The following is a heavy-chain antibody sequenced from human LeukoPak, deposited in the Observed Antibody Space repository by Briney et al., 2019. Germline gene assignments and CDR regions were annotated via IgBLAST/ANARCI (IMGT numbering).Heavy chain of an antibody. CDR2: INPSGGST. V-gene: IGHV1-46*01. J-gene: IGHJ6*02. Sequence: ASVKVSCKASGYTFTSYYMHWVRQAPGQGLEWMGLINPSGGSTIYAQKFQGRVTMTRDTSTSTVYMELSSLRSEDTAVYYCARGGVVLSDAQGYYYGMDVWGQGTTVTVSS. CDR1: GYTFTSYY. D-gene: IGHD2-8*01. CDR3: ARGGVVLSDAQGYYYGMDV.